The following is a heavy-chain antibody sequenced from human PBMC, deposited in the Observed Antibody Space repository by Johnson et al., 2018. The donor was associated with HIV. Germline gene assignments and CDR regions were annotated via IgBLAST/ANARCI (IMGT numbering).Heavy chain of an antibody. Sequence: QMQLVESGGGVVQPGRSLRLSCAASGFTFSSYGMHWVRQAPGKGLEWVAVIWYDGSNKYYADSVKGRFTISRDNSKNTLYLQMNSLRAEDTAVYYCAKGGSAVAVAFDIWGQGTMVTVSS. CDR3: AKGGSAVAVAFDI. CDR1: GFTFSSYG. V-gene: IGHV3-33*06. D-gene: IGHD6-19*01. J-gene: IGHJ3*02. CDR2: IWYDGSNK.